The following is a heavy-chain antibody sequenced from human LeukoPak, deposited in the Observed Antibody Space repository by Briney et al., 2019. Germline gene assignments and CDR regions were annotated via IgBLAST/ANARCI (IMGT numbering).Heavy chain of an antibody. CDR3: TTDSSSSSYY. V-gene: IGHV3-15*01. CDR2: IKSKTDGGTT. CDR1: GFSFSNAW. J-gene: IGHJ4*02. Sequence: GGSLRLSCAASGFSFSNAWMSWVRQAPGKGLEWVGRIKSKTDGGTTEYAAPVKGRLNISRDDSKNTLYPQMDSLKTEDTAVYYCTTDSSSSSYYWGQGTLVTVSS. D-gene: IGHD6-6*01.